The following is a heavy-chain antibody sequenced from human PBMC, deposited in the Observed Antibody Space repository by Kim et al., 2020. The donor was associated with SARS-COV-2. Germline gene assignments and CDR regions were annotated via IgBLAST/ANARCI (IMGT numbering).Heavy chain of an antibody. D-gene: IGHD6-19*01. CDR2: IYYSGST. CDR3: ARQTYSSGWLGPYYYGMDV. V-gene: IGHV4-39*07. Sequence: SETLSLTCTVSGGSISSSSYYWGWIRQPPGKGLEWIGSIYYSGSTYYNPSLKSRVTISVDTSKNQFSLKLSSVTAADTAVYYCARQTYSSGWLGPYYYGMDVWGQGTTVTVSS. J-gene: IGHJ6*02. CDR1: GGSISSSSYY.